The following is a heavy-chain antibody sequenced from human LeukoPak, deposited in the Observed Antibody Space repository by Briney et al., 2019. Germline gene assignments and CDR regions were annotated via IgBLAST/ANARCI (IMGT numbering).Heavy chain of an antibody. CDR2: SSNHGGST. J-gene: IGHJ3*01. Sequence: GGSLRLSSADSGFTFRSYAMCWVRPAPGKGLEWVSISSNHGGSTYYADSVKRRFTISRDKSKNTLYLKISSLRAEDTAIYYCAKIGVYGDYTVAFDFWGQGTVVTVSS. D-gene: IGHD4-17*01. CDR1: GFTFRSYA. V-gene: IGHV3-23*01. CDR3: AKIGVYGDYTVAFDF.